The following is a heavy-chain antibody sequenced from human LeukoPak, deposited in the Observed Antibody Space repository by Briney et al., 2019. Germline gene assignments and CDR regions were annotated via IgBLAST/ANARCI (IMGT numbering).Heavy chain of an antibody. CDR3: ARAPYYYGSGSYYMGYYYGMDV. V-gene: IGHV3-30*19. Sequence: PGGSLRLSCAASGFTFSNYGMHWVRQAPGKGLEWVAVIWYDGGNKYYADSVKGRFTISRDNSKNTLYLQMNSLRAEDTAVYYCARAPYYYGSGSYYMGYYYGMDVWGQGTTVTVSS. J-gene: IGHJ6*02. CDR2: IWYDGGNK. D-gene: IGHD3-10*01. CDR1: GFTFSNYG.